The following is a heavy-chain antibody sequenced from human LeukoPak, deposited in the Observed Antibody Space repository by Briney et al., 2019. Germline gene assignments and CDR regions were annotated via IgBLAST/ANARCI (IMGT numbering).Heavy chain of an antibody. CDR3: ARFPVRGYFDL. CDR1: GGSISTHY. CDR2: LYYSGST. J-gene: IGHJ2*01. Sequence: PSETLSLTCTVTGGSISTHYWSWIRQPPGKGLEWIGYLYYSGSTNYNPSLKSRVTISGDTSKNQFSLKLSSVTAADTAVYYCARFPVRGYFDLWGRGTLVTVSS. V-gene: IGHV4-59*11.